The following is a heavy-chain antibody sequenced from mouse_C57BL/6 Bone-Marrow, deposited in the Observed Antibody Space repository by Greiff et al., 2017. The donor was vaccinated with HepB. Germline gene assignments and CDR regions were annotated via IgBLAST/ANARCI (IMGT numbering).Heavy chain of an antibody. CDR1: GYTFTTYP. J-gene: IGHJ4*01. Sequence: VQRVESGAELVKPGASVKMSCKASGYTFTTYPIEWMKQNHGKSLEWIGNFHPYNDDTKYNEKFKGKATLTVEKSSSTVYLELSRLTSDDSAVYYCARRYDYGIGAMDYWGQGTSVTVSS. V-gene: IGHV1-47*01. CDR3: ARRYDYGIGAMDY. CDR2: FHPYNDDT. D-gene: IGHD2-4*01.